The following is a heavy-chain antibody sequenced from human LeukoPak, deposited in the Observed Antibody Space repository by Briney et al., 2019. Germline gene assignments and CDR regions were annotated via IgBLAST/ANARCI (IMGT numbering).Heavy chain of an antibody. Sequence: PSETLSLTCAVYGGSFSGYYWSWIRQPPGKGLEWIGEINHSGSTNYNPSLKSRVTISVDTSKNQFSLKLSSVTAADTAVYYCARGRGYCSSTSCYSGYYYCYMDVWGKGTTVTVSS. CDR2: INHSGST. D-gene: IGHD2-2*02. J-gene: IGHJ6*03. V-gene: IGHV4-34*01. CDR1: GGSFSGYY. CDR3: ARGRGYCSSTSCYSGYYYCYMDV.